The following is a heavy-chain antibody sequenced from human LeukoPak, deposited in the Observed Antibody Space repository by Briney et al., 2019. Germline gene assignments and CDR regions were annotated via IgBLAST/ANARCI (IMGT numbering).Heavy chain of an antibody. J-gene: IGHJ4*02. D-gene: IGHD2-2*01. CDR1: GGSFSGYY. CDR3: ASRYCSSTSCYRKRAFDY. CDR2: INHSGST. Sequence: LETLSLTCAVYGGSFSGYYWSWIRQPPGKGLEWIGEINHSGSTNYNPSLKSRVTISVDTSKNQFSLKLSSVTAADTAVYYCASRYCSSTSCYRKRAFDYWGQGTLVTVSS. V-gene: IGHV4-34*01.